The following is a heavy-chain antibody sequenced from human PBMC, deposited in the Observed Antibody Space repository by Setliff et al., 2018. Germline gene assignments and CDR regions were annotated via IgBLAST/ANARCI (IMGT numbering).Heavy chain of an antibody. V-gene: IGHV3-7*01. D-gene: IGHD5-12*01. CDR2: IKEDGSEK. J-gene: IGHJ4*02. CDR3: ARGPRDGYNSGLDY. CDR1: GFTFSRYW. Sequence: GGSLRLSCVVSGFTFSRYWMSWVRQAPGKGLEWVANIKEDGSEKYYVDSVKGRFTMSRDNAKNSLFLQMNSLRAEDTAVYFCARGPRDGYNSGLDYWGQGALVTVSS.